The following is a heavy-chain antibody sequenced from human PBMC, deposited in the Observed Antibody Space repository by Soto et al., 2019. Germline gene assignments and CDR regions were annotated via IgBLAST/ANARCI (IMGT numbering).Heavy chain of an antibody. CDR1: GGTFSSYA. D-gene: IGHD5-12*01. Sequence: QVQLVQSGAEVKKPGSSVKVSCKASGGTFSSYAISWVRQAPGQGLEWMGGIFPIFGTANYAQKFQGRVTITADESTSTAYMELSSLRSEDTAVYYCARGARDGYNLPFDYWGQGTLVTVSS. CDR2: IFPIFGTA. J-gene: IGHJ4*02. CDR3: ARGARDGYNLPFDY. V-gene: IGHV1-69*12.